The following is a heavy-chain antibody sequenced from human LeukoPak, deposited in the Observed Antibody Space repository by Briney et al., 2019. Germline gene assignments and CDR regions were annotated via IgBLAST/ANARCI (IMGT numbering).Heavy chain of an antibody. D-gene: IGHD2-15*01. CDR1: GGSITYGSYN. CDR3: ARVGSCSGGVCYAFDI. Sequence: SETLSLTCTVSGGSITYGSYNWTWIRQPAGKGLEWIGRIYTSGSTYYNPSLKSRVTISVDTSQNQFSLKLSSVTAADTAVYYCARVGSCSGGVCYAFDIWGQGTMVIVSS. CDR2: IYTSGST. V-gene: IGHV4-61*02. J-gene: IGHJ3*02.